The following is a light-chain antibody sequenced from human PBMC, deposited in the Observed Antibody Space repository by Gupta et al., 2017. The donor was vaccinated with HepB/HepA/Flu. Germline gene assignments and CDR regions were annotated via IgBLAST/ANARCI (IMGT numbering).Light chain of an antibody. CDR3: QQNNNWPLWT. Sequence: EIVMTQPPATLSVSPGERATLSCRASQSVSSNLAWYQQKPGQAPRLLIYGASTRATGIPARFSGSGFGTEFTLTISSRQSEDFAVYYCQQNNNWPLWTFGQGTKVEIK. CDR2: GAS. V-gene: IGKV3-15*01. CDR1: QSVSSN. J-gene: IGKJ1*01.